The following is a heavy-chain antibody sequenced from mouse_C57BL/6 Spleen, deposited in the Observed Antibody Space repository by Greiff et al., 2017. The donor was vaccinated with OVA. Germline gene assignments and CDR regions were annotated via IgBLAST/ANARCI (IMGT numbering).Heavy chain of an antibody. Sequence: QVQLQQPGADLVKPGASVKVSCKASGYTFTSYWMHWVQQRPGQGLEWIGRIRPSDSDTNYNQKFKGKATLTVDKSSSTAYMQLSSLTSEDSAVYYCAIDGSSPSYWYFDVWGTGTTVTVSS. CDR2: IRPSDSDT. V-gene: IGHV1-74*01. CDR1: GYTFTSYW. CDR3: AIDGSSPSYWYFDV. D-gene: IGHD1-1*01. J-gene: IGHJ1*03.